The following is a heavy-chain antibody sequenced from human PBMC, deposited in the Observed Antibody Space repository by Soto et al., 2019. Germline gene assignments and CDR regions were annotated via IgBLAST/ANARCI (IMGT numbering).Heavy chain of an antibody. CDR1: GYTFTSYD. CDR3: ARVSLAAAATGPFDY. Sequence: SVKVSCKASGYTFTSYDINWVRQATGQGLEWMGGIIPIFGTANYAQKFQGRVTITADESTSTAYMELSSLRSEDTAVYYCARVSLAAAATGPFDYWGQ. CDR2: IIPIFGTA. V-gene: IGHV1-69*13. J-gene: IGHJ4*02. D-gene: IGHD6-25*01.